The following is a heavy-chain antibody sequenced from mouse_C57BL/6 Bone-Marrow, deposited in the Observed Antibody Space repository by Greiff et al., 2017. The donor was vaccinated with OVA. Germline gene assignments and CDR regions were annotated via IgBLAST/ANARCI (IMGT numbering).Heavy chain of an antibody. Sequence: EVNLVESGGGLVKPGGSLKLSCAASGFTFSSYAMSWVRQTPEKRLEWVATISAGGSYTYYPDNVKGRFTISRDNAKNNLYLQMSHLKSEDTAMYYCASHLFAYWGQGTLVTVSA. CDR3: ASHLFAY. V-gene: IGHV5-4*03. J-gene: IGHJ3*01. CDR2: ISAGGSYT. CDR1: GFTFSSYA.